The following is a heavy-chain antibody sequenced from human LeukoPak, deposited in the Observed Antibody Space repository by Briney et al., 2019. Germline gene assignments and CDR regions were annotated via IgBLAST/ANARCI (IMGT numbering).Heavy chain of an antibody. J-gene: IGHJ4*02. CDR3: ARLSYYYDSSGYYYYFDY. D-gene: IGHD3-22*01. CDR1: GGSISNYY. CDR2: IYYSGST. V-gene: IGHV4-59*08. Sequence: PSETLSLTCTVPGGSISNYYWSWIRQPPGKGLEWIGYIYYSGSTNYNPSLKSRVTISVDTSKNQFSLKLSSVTAADTAVYYCARLSYYYDSSGYYYYFDYWGQGTLVTVST.